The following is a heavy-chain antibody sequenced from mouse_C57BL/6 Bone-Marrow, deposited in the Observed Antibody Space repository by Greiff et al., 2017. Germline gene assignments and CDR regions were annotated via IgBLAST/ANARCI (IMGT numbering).Heavy chain of an antibody. CDR2: ISYRGST. J-gene: IGHJ4*01. V-gene: IGHV3-8*01. CDR1: GYSFTSDY. Sequence: EVKLVESGPGLAKPSQTLSLTCSVTGYSFTSDYLNWIRQVPGNKLEYMGYISYRGSTYYNPSLKSRLSITRETSKNQYYLQFNSVTTEDTATYYGARGGDYDDYAMDYWGQGTSVTVSS. D-gene: IGHD2-4*01. CDR3: ARGGDYDDYAMDY.